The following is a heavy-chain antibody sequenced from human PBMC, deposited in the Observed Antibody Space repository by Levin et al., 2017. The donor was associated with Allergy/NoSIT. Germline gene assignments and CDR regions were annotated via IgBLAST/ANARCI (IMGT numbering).Heavy chain of an antibody. J-gene: IGHJ5*02. CDR2: IYTSGST. CDR3: ARDRGDILTGYYGLSWFDP. V-gene: IGHV4-61*02. Sequence: SETLSLTCTVSGGSISSGSYYWSWIRQPAGKGLEWIGRIYTSGSTNYNPSLKSRVTISVDTSKNQFSLKLSSVTAADTAVYYCARDRGDILTGYYGLSWFDPWGQGTLVTVSS. D-gene: IGHD3-9*01. CDR1: GGSISSGSYY.